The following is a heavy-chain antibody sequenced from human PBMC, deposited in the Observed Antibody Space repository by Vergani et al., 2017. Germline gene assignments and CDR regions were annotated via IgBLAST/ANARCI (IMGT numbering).Heavy chain of an antibody. J-gene: IGHJ3*02. CDR3: ARDGYCSSTSCSYDAFDI. D-gene: IGHD2-2*03. Sequence: QVQLVQSGAEVKKPGASVKVSCKASGYTFTGYYMHWVRQAPGQGLEWMGRSNPNSGGTNYAHQFQGRVTMTRDTSSSTAYMELSRLRSDDTAVYYCARDGYCSSTSCSYDAFDIWGQGTMVTVSS. CDR2: SNPNSGGT. CDR1: GYTFTGYY. V-gene: IGHV1-2*06.